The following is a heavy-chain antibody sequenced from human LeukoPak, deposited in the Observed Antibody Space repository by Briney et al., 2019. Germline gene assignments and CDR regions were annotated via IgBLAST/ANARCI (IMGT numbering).Heavy chain of an antibody. J-gene: IGHJ4*02. CDR2: IRYDGSNK. V-gene: IGHV3-30*02. CDR3: AKGIAAAGTRIY. CDR1: GFTFSSYG. Sequence: PGGSLRLSCAESGFTFSSYGMHWVRQAPSKGLEWVGFIRYDGSNKYYAGSVKGRFTISRDNSKNTLYLQMNSLRAEDTAVYYCAKGIAAAGTRIYWGQGTLVTVSS. D-gene: IGHD6-13*01.